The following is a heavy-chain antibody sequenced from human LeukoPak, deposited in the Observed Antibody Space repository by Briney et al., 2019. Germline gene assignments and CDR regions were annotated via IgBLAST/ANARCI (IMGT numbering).Heavy chain of an antibody. J-gene: IGHJ4*02. CDR3: GSHNWKYEAGIPYYFDY. CDR2: IYYSGST. Sequence: PSETLSLTCTVSGGSISSSSYYWGWIRQPPGKGLEWIGSIYYSGSTYYNPSLKSRVTISVDTSKNQFSLKLSSVTAADTAVYYCGSHNWKYEAGIPYYFDYWDQGTLVTVSS. CDR1: GGSISSSSYY. D-gene: IGHD1-1*01. V-gene: IGHV4-39*07.